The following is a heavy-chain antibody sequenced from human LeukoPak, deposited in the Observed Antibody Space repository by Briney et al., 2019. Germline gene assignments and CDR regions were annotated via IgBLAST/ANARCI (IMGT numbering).Heavy chain of an antibody. V-gene: IGHV4-38-2*02. Sequence: SETLSLTCTVSGYSISSGYYWGWIRQPPRKGLEWIGSIYHSGSTYYNPSLKSRVTISVGTSKNQFSLKLSSVTAADTAVYSCAREYSSSSDTDYMDVWGKGTTVTVSS. CDR3: AREYSSSSDTDYMDV. CDR2: IYHSGST. CDR1: GYSISSGYY. J-gene: IGHJ6*03. D-gene: IGHD6-6*01.